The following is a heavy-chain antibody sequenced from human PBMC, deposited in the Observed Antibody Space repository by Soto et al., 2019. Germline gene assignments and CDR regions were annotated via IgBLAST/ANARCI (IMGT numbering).Heavy chain of an antibody. CDR1: GYTFSNYA. D-gene: IGHD2-21*01. J-gene: IGHJ3*01. V-gene: IGHV1-18*04. CDR2: ISSYNSNNGDT. Sequence: QVQLVQSGAELKKPGASVKVSCKTSGYTFSNYAISWVRQAPGQGLEWMGWISSYNSNNGDTKSAQMLQGRVIMTTDSSTRTVDMELRSLRYDDTAVYYCARHYSGGWPLDGLDVWGQGTMVTVSS. CDR3: ARHYSGGWPLDGLDV.